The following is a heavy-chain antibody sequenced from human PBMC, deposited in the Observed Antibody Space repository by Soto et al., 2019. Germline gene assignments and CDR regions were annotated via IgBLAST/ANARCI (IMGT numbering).Heavy chain of an antibody. Sequence: EVQLVESGGGLVKPGESLLISCAASGFTFGSYSLSWFRRAPGKGLEWVSSIDPSSTDRHYADSVEGRFTISRDNARRSLYLQLISLTVEDTAVYYCARDCLTGDPRAAFDYWGQGTTVTVSS. CDR3: ARDCLTGDPRAAFDY. J-gene: IGHJ4*02. D-gene: IGHD7-27*01. V-gene: IGHV3-21*01. CDR1: GFTFGSYS. CDR2: IDPSSTDR.